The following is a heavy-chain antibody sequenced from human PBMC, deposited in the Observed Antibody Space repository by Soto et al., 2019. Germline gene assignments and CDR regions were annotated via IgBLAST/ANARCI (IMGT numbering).Heavy chain of an antibody. J-gene: IGHJ4*02. CDR3: ARLGGYCSSTKCYGGGDY. CDR2: IYPGDSDT. V-gene: IGHV5-51*01. Sequence: PGESLKISCQASGYIFTSYWIAWVRQKPGKGLEWMGIIYPGDSDTRYSPYFQGQVTISADKSTSTAYLQWSSLKASDTAMFYCARLGGYCSSTKCYGGGDYWGQGTQVTVSS. D-gene: IGHD2-2*01. CDR1: GYIFTSYW.